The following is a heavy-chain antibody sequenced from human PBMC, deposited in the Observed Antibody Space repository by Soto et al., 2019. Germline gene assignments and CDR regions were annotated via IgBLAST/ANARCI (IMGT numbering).Heavy chain of an antibody. Sequence: SETLSLTCTVSCGSISSCGYYWSWIRQHPGKGLEWIGYIYYSGSTYYNPSLKSRVTISVDTSKNQFSLKLSSVTAADTAVYYCARAGDYGDFFVYWGQGTLVTVSS. J-gene: IGHJ4*02. V-gene: IGHV4-31*03. CDR3: ARAGDYGDFFVY. CDR2: IYYSGST. CDR1: CGSISSCGYY. D-gene: IGHD4-17*01.